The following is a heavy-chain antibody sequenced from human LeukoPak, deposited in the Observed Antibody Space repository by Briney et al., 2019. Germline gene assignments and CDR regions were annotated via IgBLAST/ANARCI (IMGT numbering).Heavy chain of an antibody. J-gene: IGHJ4*02. CDR1: GASISSGGYY. D-gene: IGHD3-3*02. CDR3: ARINSMLDY. CDR2: IYDSETT. Sequence: SQTLSLTCAVSGASISSGGYYWSWIRQLPGKGLEWLGYIYDSETTYYNPSLKSRVTMSMDTSKNQFSLKLSSVTAADTAVYYCARINSMLDYWGQGTLVTVSS. V-gene: IGHV4-31*11.